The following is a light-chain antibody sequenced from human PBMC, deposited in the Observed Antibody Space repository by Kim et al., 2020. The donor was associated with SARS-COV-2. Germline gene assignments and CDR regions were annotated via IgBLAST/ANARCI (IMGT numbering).Light chain of an antibody. J-gene: IGLJ3*02. CDR1: GGHSTNA. CDR2: LNSDGSH. Sequence: QLVLTQSPSASASLGASVKLTCTLSGGHSTNAIAWHQQQPEKGPRYLMKLNSDGSHSKGDGIPDRFSGSTSGAERYLTISSLQSEDEADYYCQTWGTGIWVFGGGTKLTVL. V-gene: IGLV4-69*01. CDR3: QTWGTGIWV.